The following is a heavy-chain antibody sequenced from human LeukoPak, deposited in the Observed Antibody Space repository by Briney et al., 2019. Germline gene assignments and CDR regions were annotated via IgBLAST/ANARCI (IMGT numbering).Heavy chain of an antibody. D-gene: IGHD1-14*01. CDR3: ARAGQFDYFDY. CDR2: INSDGSST. Sequence: PGRSLKLSCAASGFTFSSYWMQWVRQAPGKGLVWVSRINSDGSSTSYADSVKGRFTISRDNAKNTLYLQMNSLRAEDTAVYYCARAGQFDYFDYWGQGTLVTVSS. J-gene: IGHJ4*02. V-gene: IGHV3-74*01. CDR1: GFTFSSYW.